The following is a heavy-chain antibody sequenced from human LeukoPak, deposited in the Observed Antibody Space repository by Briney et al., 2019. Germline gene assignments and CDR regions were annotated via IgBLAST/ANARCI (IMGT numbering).Heavy chain of an antibody. Sequence: PGGSLRLSCAVSGVYWMSWVRQAPGKGLEWVANINQDGSVIYYVDSVKGRFTISRDNAKNSLYLQMNSLRAEDTGVYYCATSSGAPGNMWDQGTLVTVSS. CDR1: GVYW. J-gene: IGHJ4*02. CDR2: INQDGSVI. V-gene: IGHV3-7*01. CDR3: ATSSGAPGNM. D-gene: IGHD2-8*02.